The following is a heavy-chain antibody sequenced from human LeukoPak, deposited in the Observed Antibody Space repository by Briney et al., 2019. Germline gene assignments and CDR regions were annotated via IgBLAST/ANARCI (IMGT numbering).Heavy chain of an antibody. CDR1: GFTFSNYW. V-gene: IGHV3-74*01. J-gene: IGHJ5*02. D-gene: IGHD6-19*01. CDR2: ITVEGTGA. Sequence: GGSLRLSCVGSGFTFSNYWVHWVRQPPGKGLVLVSRITVEGTGADYADSVRGRFTISRDNAKNTLYLQMNSLTAEDTAIYYCVRSMGGSDDLWGQGTLVSVSS. CDR3: VRSMGGSDDL.